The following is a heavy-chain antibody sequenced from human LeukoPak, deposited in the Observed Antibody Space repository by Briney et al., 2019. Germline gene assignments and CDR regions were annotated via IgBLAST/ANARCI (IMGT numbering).Heavy chain of an antibody. Sequence: SETLSLTCTVSGGSISSYYWSWIRQPAGKGLEWIGRIYTSGSTNYNPSLKSRVTISVDTSKNQFSLKLSSVTAADTAVYYCARCMVYANWFDPWGQGTLVTVSS. J-gene: IGHJ5*02. CDR3: ARCMVYANWFDP. CDR2: IYTSGST. V-gene: IGHV4-4*07. D-gene: IGHD2-8*01. CDR1: GGSISSYY.